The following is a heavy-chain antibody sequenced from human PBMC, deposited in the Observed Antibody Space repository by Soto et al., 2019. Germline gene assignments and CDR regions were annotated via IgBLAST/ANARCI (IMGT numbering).Heavy chain of an antibody. CDR3: ARGSSWYRLYYYYYMDV. Sequence: ASVKVSCKASGYTFTSYGISWVRQAPGQGLEWMGWISAYNGNTNYAQKLQGRVTMTTDTSTSTAYMELRSLRSDDTAVYYCARGSSWYRLYYYYYMDVWGKGTTVTVSS. D-gene: IGHD6-13*01. CDR2: ISAYNGNT. J-gene: IGHJ6*03. CDR1: GYTFTSYG. V-gene: IGHV1-18*01.